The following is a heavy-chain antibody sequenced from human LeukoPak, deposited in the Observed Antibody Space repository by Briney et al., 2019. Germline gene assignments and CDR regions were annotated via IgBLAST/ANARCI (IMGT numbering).Heavy chain of an antibody. Sequence: PGGSLRLSCAASGFTFSSYGMSWVRQAPGKGLEWVSAISAGGGSRYYADSVQGRFTISRDNSKNTLYLQMNSLRAEDTAVYYCAKRPIVPNYYDSSGYYWVLDYWGQGTLVTVSS. CDR1: GFTFSSYG. CDR3: AKRPIVPNYYDSSGYYWVLDY. J-gene: IGHJ4*02. CDR2: ISAGGGSR. D-gene: IGHD3-22*01. V-gene: IGHV3-23*01.